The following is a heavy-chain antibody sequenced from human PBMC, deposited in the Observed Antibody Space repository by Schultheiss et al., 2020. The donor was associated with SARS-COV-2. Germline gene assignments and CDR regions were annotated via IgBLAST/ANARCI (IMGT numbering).Heavy chain of an antibody. CDR1: GFTFSSSA. CDR2: IWYDGNNK. CDR3: AAVADGFGIDY. Sequence: GESLKISCAASGFTFSSSAMHWVHQAPGKGLEWVAVIWYDGNNKYYADSLEGRFTISRDNSKNTLSLQMNNLRADDTAVYYCAAVADGFGIDYWGQGTLVTVSS. D-gene: IGHD6-19*01. J-gene: IGHJ4*02. V-gene: IGHV3-33*01.